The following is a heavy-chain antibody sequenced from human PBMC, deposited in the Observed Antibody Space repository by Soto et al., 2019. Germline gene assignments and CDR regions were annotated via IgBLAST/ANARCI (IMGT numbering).Heavy chain of an antibody. V-gene: IGHV1-69*01. J-gene: IGHJ3*02. Sequence: QVQLVQSGAEVKKPGTSVKVSCEVSGGTFSNYAITWVRQAPGQGLEWLGGAIPVYGSTNYAQKFQGRVTITAGESATTTFMERSSLRSDDPAVYYCARRGVANSRDAFDIWGQGTLVTVS. CDR1: GGTFSNYA. D-gene: IGHD1-26*01. CDR2: AIPVYGST. CDR3: ARRGVANSRDAFDI.